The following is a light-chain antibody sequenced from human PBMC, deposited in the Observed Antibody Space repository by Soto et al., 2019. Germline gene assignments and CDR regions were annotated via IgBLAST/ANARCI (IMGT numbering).Light chain of an antibody. CDR1: SSDIGRYKY. V-gene: IGLV2-14*01. CDR3: SSYTTNNTRV. Sequence: QSVLTQPASVSGSPGQSITISCSGTSSDIGRYKYVSWYQHRPGKAPKFLIYEVDLRPSGVSRRFSGSKSGNTASLTISGLQAEDEADYYCSSYTTNNTRVFGTGTKVTVL. CDR2: EVD. J-gene: IGLJ1*01.